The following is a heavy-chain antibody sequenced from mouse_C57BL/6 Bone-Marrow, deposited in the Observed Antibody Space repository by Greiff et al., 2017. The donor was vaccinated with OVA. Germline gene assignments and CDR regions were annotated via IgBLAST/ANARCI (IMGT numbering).Heavy chain of an antibody. Sequence: QVQLKESGPELVKPGASVKISCKASGYAFSSSWMNWVKQRPGKGLEWIGRIYPGDGDTNYNGKFKGKATLTADKSSSTAYMQLSSLTSEDSAVYFCARSLFHYTGDYWGQGTTLTVSS. CDR3: ARSLFHYTGDY. CDR1: GYAFSSSW. CDR2: IYPGDGDT. D-gene: IGHD1-1*01. J-gene: IGHJ2*01. V-gene: IGHV1-82*01.